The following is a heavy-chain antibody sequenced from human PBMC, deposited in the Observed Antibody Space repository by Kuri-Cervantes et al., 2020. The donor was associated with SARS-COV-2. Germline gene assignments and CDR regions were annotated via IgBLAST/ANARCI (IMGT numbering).Heavy chain of an antibody. CDR2: IYYSGST. J-gene: IGHJ5*02. D-gene: IGHD3-3*01. CDR1: GGSISSSSYY. Sequence: GSLRLSCTVSGGSISSSSYYWGWIRQPPGKGLERIGSIYYSGSTYYNPSLKSRVTISVDTSKNQFSLKLSSVTAADTAVYYCARQMMSSITIFGVVITRNWFDPWGQGTLVTVSS. V-gene: IGHV4-39*01. CDR3: ARQMMSSITIFGVVITRNWFDP.